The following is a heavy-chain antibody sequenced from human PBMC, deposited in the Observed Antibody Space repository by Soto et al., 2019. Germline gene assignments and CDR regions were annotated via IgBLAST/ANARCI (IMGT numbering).Heavy chain of an antibody. CDR2: MNPGSGDT. D-gene: IGHD3-10*01. J-gene: IGHJ5*02. V-gene: IGHV1-8*01. CDR1: GYTFTNND. CDR3: ARMATFGSLNWFDP. Sequence: ASVKVSCKASGYTFTNNDVTWVRQATGQGLEWMGWMNPGSGDTGYAQKFQGRVTMTRDISIATAYMELSSLRSEDTAIYYCARMATFGSLNWFDPWGQGTLVTVS.